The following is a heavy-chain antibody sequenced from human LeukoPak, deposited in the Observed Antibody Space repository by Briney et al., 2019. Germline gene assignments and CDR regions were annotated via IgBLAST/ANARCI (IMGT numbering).Heavy chain of an antibody. D-gene: IGHD1-20*01. J-gene: IGHJ3*02. CDR3: ARDEYNWNVDAFDI. V-gene: IGHV3-7*01. Sequence: GGSLRLSCAASGFTFSDYYMSWIRQAPGKGLEWVANIKEDGNRIYYVDSVKGRFTISRENAKNSLYLQMNSLRAEDTAVYYCARDEYNWNVDAFDIWGQGTVVTVSS. CDR1: GFTFSDYY. CDR2: IKEDGNRI.